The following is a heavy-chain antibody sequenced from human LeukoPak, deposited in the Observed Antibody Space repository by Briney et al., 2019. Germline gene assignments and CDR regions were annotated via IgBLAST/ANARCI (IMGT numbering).Heavy chain of an antibody. CDR2: IIPIFGTA. Sequence: SVKVSCKASGGTFSSYAISWVRQAPGQGLEWMGGIIPIFGTANYAQKFQGRVTITTDESTSTAYMELSRLRSDDTAMYYCARDPPESGKWKSDGCGQGTLVTVSS. CDR1: GGTFSSYA. CDR3: ARDPPESGKWKSDG. D-gene: IGHD3-10*01. J-gene: IGHJ4*02. V-gene: IGHV1-69*05.